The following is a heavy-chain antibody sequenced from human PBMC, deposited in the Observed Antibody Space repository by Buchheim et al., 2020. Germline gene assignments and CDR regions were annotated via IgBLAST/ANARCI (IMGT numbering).Heavy chain of an antibody. J-gene: IGHJ5*02. Sequence: EMQLVESGGGLVQPGGSLRLSCAGSGFTFSSFWMSWVRQAPGKGLEWVANIKQDGSEKYYVDSVKGRFTISRDNAKNSLYLQMNSLRAEDTAVYYCARRSSRAQDYNPFDPWGQGTL. D-gene: IGHD4-11*01. CDR1: GFTFSSFW. CDR3: ARRSSRAQDYNPFDP. V-gene: IGHV3-7*01. CDR2: IKQDGSEK.